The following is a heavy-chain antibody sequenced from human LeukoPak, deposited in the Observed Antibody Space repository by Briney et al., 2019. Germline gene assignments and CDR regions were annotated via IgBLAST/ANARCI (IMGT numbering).Heavy chain of an antibody. D-gene: IGHD6-19*01. V-gene: IGHV1-18*01. Sequence: GASVKVSCKASGYTFTSYGISWVRQAPGQGLEWMGWISAYNGNTNYAQKLQGRVTMTTDTSTSTAYMELSSLISEDTAVYYCARYSSGWYHDYWGQGTLVTVSS. J-gene: IGHJ4*02. CDR3: ARYSSGWYHDY. CDR1: GYTFTSYG. CDR2: ISAYNGNT.